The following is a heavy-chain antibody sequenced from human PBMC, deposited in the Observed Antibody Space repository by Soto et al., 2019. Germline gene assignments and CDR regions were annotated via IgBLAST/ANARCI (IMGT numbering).Heavy chain of an antibody. J-gene: IGHJ4*02. V-gene: IGHV3-30-3*01. CDR1: GFTFSLYP. CDR2: ISFDETNK. CDR3: AREEPHPAPLVF. Sequence: GGSLRLSCATFGFTFSLYPIHWVRQAPGKGLEWVAGISFDETNKKYADSVRGRFTVSRDNSMSTIYLQMDSLETDDTAAYFYAREEPHPAPLVFWGQGTQVTVSS.